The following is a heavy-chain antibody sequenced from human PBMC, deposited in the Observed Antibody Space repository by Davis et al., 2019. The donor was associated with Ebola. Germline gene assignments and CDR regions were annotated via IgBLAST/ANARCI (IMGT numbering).Heavy chain of an antibody. CDR3: ARGRDGYTWAY. CDR2: INTNTGNP. V-gene: IGHV7-4-1*02. CDR1: GSTFTSYP. D-gene: IGHD5-24*01. J-gene: IGHJ4*02. Sequence: AASVKVSCKASGSTFTSYPMNWVRQAPGQGLEGMGWINTNTGNPTYAQGFTGRFVFSLDTSVSTAYLQISSLKAEDTAVYYCARGRDGYTWAYWGQGTLVTVSS.